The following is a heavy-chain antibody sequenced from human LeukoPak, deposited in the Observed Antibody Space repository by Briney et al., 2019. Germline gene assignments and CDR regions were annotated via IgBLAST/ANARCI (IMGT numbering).Heavy chain of an antibody. Sequence: GGSLRLSCAASGFTFSSYSMNWVRQAPGKGLEWVSYISSSSSTIYYADSVKGRFTISRDNAKNSLYLQMNSLRAEDTAVHYCARGDRYDWDYYYYMDVWGKGTTVTISS. CDR1: GFTFSSYS. CDR2: ISSSSSTI. D-gene: IGHD1-20*01. V-gene: IGHV3-48*04. J-gene: IGHJ6*03. CDR3: ARGDRYDWDYYYYMDV.